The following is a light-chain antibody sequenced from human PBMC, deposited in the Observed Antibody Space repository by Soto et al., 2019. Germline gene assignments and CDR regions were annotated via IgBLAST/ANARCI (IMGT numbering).Light chain of an antibody. V-gene: IGLV2-8*01. CDR2: EVN. CDR3: SSYAGSSNV. J-gene: IGLJ1*01. CDR1: SSDVGGYNY. Sequence: QSALTQPPSAPVSPGQSVAISCTGTSSDVGGYNYVSWYQQHPGKAPKLMIYEVNKRPSGVPDRFSGSKSGNTASLTVSGLQAEDEADYYCSSYAGSSNVFGTGTRSPS.